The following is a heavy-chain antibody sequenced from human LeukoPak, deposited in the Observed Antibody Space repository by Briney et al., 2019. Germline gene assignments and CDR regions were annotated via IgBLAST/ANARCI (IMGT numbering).Heavy chain of an antibody. CDR1: SYSISSGYY. V-gene: IGHV4-38-2*02. D-gene: IGHD6-13*01. Sequence: SETLSLTCSVSSYSISSGYYWGWSRQPPGKGLEWIGSIYHSGSTYYNPALQSRVTISVDTSKNQFSLKLISVTAADSAFYYCARDLAPSPWRHPTEGTFEIWGQGTMVTVS. J-gene: IGHJ3*02. CDR3: ARDLAPSPWRHPTEGTFEI. CDR2: IYHSGST.